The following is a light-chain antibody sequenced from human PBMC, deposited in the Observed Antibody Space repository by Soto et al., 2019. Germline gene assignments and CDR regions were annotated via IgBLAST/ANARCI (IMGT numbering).Light chain of an antibody. V-gene: IGKV2-28*01. CDR1: QSLLHNNGYNY. Sequence: DIVMTQSPLSLPVTPGEPASISCRSSQSLLHNNGYNYLDWYLQKPGQSPQLLIYLGSTRASGVPDRFSGSGSGTDFTLKISRVEAEDVGLYYCMQARQTPWTFGQGTKVE. CDR3: MQARQTPWT. CDR2: LGS. J-gene: IGKJ1*01.